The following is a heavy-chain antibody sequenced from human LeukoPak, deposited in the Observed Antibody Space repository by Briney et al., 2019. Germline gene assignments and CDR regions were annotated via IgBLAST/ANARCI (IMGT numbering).Heavy chain of an antibody. Sequence: GGSLRLSCAASAFTFSSYWMHWVRQAPGKGLVWVSRINSDGISTSYADSVKGRFTISRDNAKNTLYLQMNSLRAEDTAVYYCAKDVWFGELSWYYFDYWGQGTLVTVSS. CDR3: AKDVWFGELSWYYFDY. V-gene: IGHV3-74*01. J-gene: IGHJ4*02. CDR2: INSDGIST. CDR1: AFTFSSYW. D-gene: IGHD3-10*01.